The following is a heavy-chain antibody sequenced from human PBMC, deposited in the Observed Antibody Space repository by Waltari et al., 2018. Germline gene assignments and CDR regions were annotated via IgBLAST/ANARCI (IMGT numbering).Heavy chain of an antibody. CDR2: IGTAGET. J-gene: IGHJ4*02. D-gene: IGHD6-13*01. CDR3: ARGGRGSSWGIDY. V-gene: IGHV3-13*01. CDR1: GFSFSTFD. Sequence: EVQLVESGGGLVRPGGSLRLSCVASGFSFSTFDMPWVRQGTGKGLEWVSIIGTAGETFYAESVKGRFTMSRENATNSLYLQMNSLRAGDTALYFCARGGRGSSWGIDYWGQGTLVTVSS.